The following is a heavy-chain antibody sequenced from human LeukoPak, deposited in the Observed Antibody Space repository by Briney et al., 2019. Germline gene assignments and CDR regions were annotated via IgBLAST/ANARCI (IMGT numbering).Heavy chain of an antibody. CDR1: GFTFSNAW. V-gene: IGHV3-15*01. Sequence: PGGSLRLSCAASGFTFSNAWMSWVRQAPGKGLEWVGRIKSKTDGGTTDYAAPVKGRFTISRDDSKNTLYLQMNSLKTEDTAVYYCTTAYYYDSSGYLDDFDYWGQGTLVTVSS. D-gene: IGHD3-22*01. CDR2: IKSKTDGGTT. CDR3: TTAYYYDSSGYLDDFDY. J-gene: IGHJ4*02.